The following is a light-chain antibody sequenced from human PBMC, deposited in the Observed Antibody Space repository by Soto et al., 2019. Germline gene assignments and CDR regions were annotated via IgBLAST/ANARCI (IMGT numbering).Light chain of an antibody. Sequence: EIVLTQSPGTLSVSPGERASFSCRASQSLSSNYLAWYQQKPGQAPRLLIFGASSRASGIPDRFSASGSGTDFTITISRLEPEDFAVYFCQHYGGSPLTFGGGTKVEIK. V-gene: IGKV3-20*01. CDR2: GAS. J-gene: IGKJ4*01. CDR1: QSLSSNY. CDR3: QHYGGSPLT.